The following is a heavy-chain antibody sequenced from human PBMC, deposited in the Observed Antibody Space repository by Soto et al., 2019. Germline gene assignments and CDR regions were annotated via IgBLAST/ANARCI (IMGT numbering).Heavy chain of an antibody. CDR2: ISYDGSNK. J-gene: IGHJ4*02. D-gene: IGHD6-19*01. CDR3: AKPRVIAVGGKGFDX. Sequence: GGSLRLSCAASGFTFSSYGMHWVRQAPGKGLEWVAVISYDGSNKYYAYSVKVRFTISIDNSKNTLYLQMNSLRAEDTAVYYCAKPRVIAVGGKGFDXWGQGTLVTVSX. V-gene: IGHV3-30*18. CDR1: GFTFSSYG.